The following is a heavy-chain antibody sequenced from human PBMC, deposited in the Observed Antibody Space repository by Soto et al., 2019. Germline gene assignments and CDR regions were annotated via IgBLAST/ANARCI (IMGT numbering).Heavy chain of an antibody. CDR1: GFPFIGYW. Sequence: EVQLVESGGGLVQPGESLTLSCAASGFPFIGYWLPWFGQAPGKGLVWVSRIKSDGSGTYYADSVQDRFTISRDNARNTLYLQMNSLRVEDTAVYFCARGDGDRYDGNGYLGRHWGQGTLVTVSS. J-gene: IGHJ4*02. V-gene: IGHV3-74*01. CDR3: ARGDGDRYDGNGYLGRH. D-gene: IGHD3-22*01. CDR2: IKSDGSGT.